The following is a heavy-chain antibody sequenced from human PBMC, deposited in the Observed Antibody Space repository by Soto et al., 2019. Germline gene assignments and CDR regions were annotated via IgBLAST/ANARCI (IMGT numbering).Heavy chain of an antibody. D-gene: IGHD2-21*02. J-gene: IGHJ6*02. CDR2: IYWDDDK. CDR1: GFSLSTGGVG. Sequence: QITLKESGPSLVKPTQTLTLTCTFSGFSLSTGGVGVGWIRQPPGKALEWLALIYWDDDKRYSPSLRSRLTVTKDTSKNQVVLTMTNMDPVDTPTYYCAHSRCGGDCLQSYSSHYYYGMDVWGQGTTVTVSS. CDR3: AHSRCGGDCLQSYSSHYYYGMDV. V-gene: IGHV2-5*02.